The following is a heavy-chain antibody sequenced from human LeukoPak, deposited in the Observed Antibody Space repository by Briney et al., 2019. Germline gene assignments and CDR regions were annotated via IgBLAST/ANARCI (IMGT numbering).Heavy chain of an antibody. D-gene: IGHD3-16*02. CDR3: ARDLRLGELSFDY. CDR2: INPNSGGT. CDR1: GYTFTGYY. Sequence: AASVTVSCKASGYTFTGYYMHWVRQAPGQGLEWMGWINPNSGGTNYAQKFQGRVTMTRDTSISTAYMELSRLRSDDTAVYYCARDLRLGELSFDYWGQGTLVTVSS. V-gene: IGHV1-2*02. J-gene: IGHJ4*02.